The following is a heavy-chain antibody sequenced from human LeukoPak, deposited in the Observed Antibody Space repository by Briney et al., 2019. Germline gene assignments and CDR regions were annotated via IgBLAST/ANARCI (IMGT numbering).Heavy chain of an antibody. D-gene: IGHD6-13*01. V-gene: IGHV4-34*01. CDR3: AIPYSSSWEGDY. J-gene: IGHJ4*02. Sequence: PSETLSLTCAVYGGSFSGYYWSWIRQPPGKGLEWIGEINHSGSTNYNPSLKSRVTISVGTSKNQFSLKLSSVTAADTAVYYCAIPYSSSWEGDYWGQGTLVTVSS. CDR2: INHSGST. CDR1: GGSFSGYY.